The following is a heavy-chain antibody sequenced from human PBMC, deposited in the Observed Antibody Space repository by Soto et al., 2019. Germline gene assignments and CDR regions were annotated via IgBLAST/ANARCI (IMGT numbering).Heavy chain of an antibody. CDR3: ARDRGYSGSYNSFDY. CDR2: ISSSSSYI. CDR1: GFTFSSYS. Sequence: XGSLKLSCAAAGFTFSSYSMNWVRQAPGKGLEWVSSISSSSSYIYYADSVKGRFTISRDNAKNSLYLQMNSLRAEDTAVYYCARDRGYSGSYNSFDYWGQGSLVTVSS. J-gene: IGHJ4*02. V-gene: IGHV3-21*01. D-gene: IGHD1-26*01.